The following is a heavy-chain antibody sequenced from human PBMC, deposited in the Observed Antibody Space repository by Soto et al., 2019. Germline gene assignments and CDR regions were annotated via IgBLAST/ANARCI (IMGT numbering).Heavy chain of an antibody. D-gene: IGHD6-13*01. J-gene: IGHJ4*02. V-gene: IGHV4-31*03. CDR1: GGSISSGGYY. Sequence: PSETLSLTCTVSGGSISSGGYYWSWIRQHPGKGLEWIGYIYYSGSTYYNPSLKSRVTISVDTSKNQFSLKLSSVTAADTAVYYCARALLNSSWEYYFDYWGQGTLVTVSS. CDR2: IYYSGST. CDR3: ARALLNSSWEYYFDY.